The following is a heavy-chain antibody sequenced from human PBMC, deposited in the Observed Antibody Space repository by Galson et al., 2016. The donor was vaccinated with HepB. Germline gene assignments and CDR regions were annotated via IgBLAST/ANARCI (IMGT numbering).Heavy chain of an antibody. D-gene: IGHD6-19*01. Sequence: SVKVSCKASGYTFTNYYMHWVRQTPRQGLQWMGIINPTGSSTSYAQKFQGRVTLTRDTSTSTVYMELSSLRSEDTAVYYCASSPQWLEHFDYWGQGTLVTVSS. J-gene: IGHJ4*02. V-gene: IGHV1-46*01. CDR1: GYTFTNYY. CDR2: INPTGSST. CDR3: ASSPQWLEHFDY.